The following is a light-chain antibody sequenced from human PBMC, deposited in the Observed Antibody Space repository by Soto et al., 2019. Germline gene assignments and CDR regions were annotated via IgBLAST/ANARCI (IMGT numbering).Light chain of an antibody. V-gene: IGKV1-5*01. J-gene: IGKJ1*01. CDR1: QRVDRW. CDR3: QQYKDYTYT. Sequence: DIQMTQSPATLSASVGDRVTITCRASQRVDRWLAWYQQKPGQAPKLLISDASTLESGVPSRFSGSGSVTEFTLTITSLQPDDFATYYCQQYKDYTYTFGQGTKVDI. CDR2: DAS.